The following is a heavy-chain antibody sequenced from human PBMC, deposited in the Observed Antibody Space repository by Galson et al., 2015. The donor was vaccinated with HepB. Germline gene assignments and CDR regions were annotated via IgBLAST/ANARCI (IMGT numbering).Heavy chain of an antibody. V-gene: IGHV3-7*01. J-gene: IGHJ3*01. Sequence: SLRLSCAASGFTFSEYWMTWVRQAPGKGLEWVANINQDGSETFYVDSVKGRFTISRYNAQGSLYLQMNGLRVEDTALYYCVRDPDWGAFDVWGQGTMITASS. CDR1: GFTFSEYW. D-gene: IGHD7-27*01. CDR2: INQDGSET. CDR3: VRDPDWGAFDV.